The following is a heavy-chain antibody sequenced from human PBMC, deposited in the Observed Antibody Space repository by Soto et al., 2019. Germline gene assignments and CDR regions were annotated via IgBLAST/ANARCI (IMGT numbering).Heavy chain of an antibody. CDR1: GFTFSCYG. Sequence: QVQLVESGGGVVQPGRSLRLSCAASGFTFSCYGLHWVRQAPRTGLEWVAGIWYDVRNNYYAHSEKGRCTLSRANSTNTRYLQTYCLRAEDTAVDYCARDARVNMAPYYYYGMDVWGQLTTVTFSS. J-gene: IGHJ6*02. V-gene: IGHV3-33*08. D-gene: IGHD3-10*01. CDR3: ARDARVNMAPYYYYGMDV. CDR2: IWYDVRNN.